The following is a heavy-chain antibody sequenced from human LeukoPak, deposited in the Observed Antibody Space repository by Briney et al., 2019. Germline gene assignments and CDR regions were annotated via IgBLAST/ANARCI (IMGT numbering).Heavy chain of an antibody. CDR3: ARWTGSNGGGSYDR. Sequence: GGSLRLSCAASGFTFSGHGMHWVRRAPGKGLEWVALISYDGRIKSYADSVKGRFTISRDNSKNTLYLEMNSLLDEDTGVFYCARWTGSNGGGSYDRWGQGTLVTVS. D-gene: IGHD2-21*01. CDR2: ISYDGRIK. CDR1: GFTFSGHG. V-gene: IGHV3-33*01. J-gene: IGHJ5*02.